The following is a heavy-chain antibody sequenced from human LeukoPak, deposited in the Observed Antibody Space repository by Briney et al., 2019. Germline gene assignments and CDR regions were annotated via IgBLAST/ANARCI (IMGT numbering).Heavy chain of an antibody. CDR2: ISYDGSDQ. D-gene: IGHD2-2*01. CDR1: GFTFSSCS. Sequence: GRPLRLSCAASGFTFSSCSMHWVRQAPGKGLEWVAVISYDGSDQDYADSVKGRFIISRDNSKNTLFLQMNSLRADDTAMFYCARETQYCTGSSCYLHNAFDVWGQGTMVTVSS. J-gene: IGHJ3*01. V-gene: IGHV3-30-3*01. CDR3: ARETQYCTGSSCYLHNAFDV.